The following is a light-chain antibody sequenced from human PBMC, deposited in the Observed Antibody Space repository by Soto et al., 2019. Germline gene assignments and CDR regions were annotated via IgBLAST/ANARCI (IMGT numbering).Light chain of an antibody. Sequence: DIQMTQSPSSLSAFVGDRVTITCRASQGISNYLVWFQQKPGKAPKSLIYAASSLHSGVPSKFSGSGSGTDFTLTINSLQPEDFATYYCQQYHSYPYTFGQGTKLEI. CDR2: AAS. V-gene: IGKV1-16*02. CDR3: QQYHSYPYT. CDR1: QGISNY. J-gene: IGKJ2*01.